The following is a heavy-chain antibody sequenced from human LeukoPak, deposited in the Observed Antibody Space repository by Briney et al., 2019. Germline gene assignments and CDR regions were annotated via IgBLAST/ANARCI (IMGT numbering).Heavy chain of an antibody. V-gene: IGHV1-2*02. CDR1: GYTFTGYY. CDR2: INPNSGST. CDR3: ARAGRALNWFDP. Sequence: GASVKVSCKASGYTFTGYYMHWVRQAPGQGLKWMGWINPNSGSTNYAQKFQGRVTMTRDTSISTAYMELSRLRSDDTAVYYCARAGRALNWFDPWGQGTLVTVSS. J-gene: IGHJ5*02.